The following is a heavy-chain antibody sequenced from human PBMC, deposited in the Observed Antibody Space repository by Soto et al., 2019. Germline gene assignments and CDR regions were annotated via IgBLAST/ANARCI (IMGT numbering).Heavy chain of an antibody. J-gene: IGHJ4*02. CDR3: ARDAPPDDY. CDR2: ISSSSSTI. V-gene: IGHV3-48*01. Sequence: GGSLRLSCAASGFTFSSYSMNWVRQAPGKGLEWVSSISSSSSTIYYADSVKGRFTISRDNAKNSLYLQMNSLRAEDTAVYYCARDAPPDDYWGQGTLVTVSS. CDR1: GFTFSSYS.